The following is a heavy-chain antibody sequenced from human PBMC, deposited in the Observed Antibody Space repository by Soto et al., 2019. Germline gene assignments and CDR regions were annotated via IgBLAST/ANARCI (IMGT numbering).Heavy chain of an antibody. V-gene: IGHV4-34*01. J-gene: IGHJ4*02. D-gene: IGHD3-16*01. CDR3: ARDVRYYDY. CDR1: GGSFSGYY. CDR2: INHSGST. Sequence: SETLSLTCAVYGGSFSGYYWSWIRQPPGKGLEWIGEINHSGSTNYNSSLKSRVTISVDTSKNQFSLKLSSVTAADTAVYYCARDVRYYDYWGQGTLVTVSS.